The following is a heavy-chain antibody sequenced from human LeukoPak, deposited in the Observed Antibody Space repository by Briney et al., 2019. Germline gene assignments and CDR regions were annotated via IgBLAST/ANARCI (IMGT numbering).Heavy chain of an antibody. CDR2: VKRKSDGGTA. CDR1: GFSFTNAW. J-gene: IGHJ5*02. D-gene: IGHD2-15*01. Sequence: GGSLRLSCAASGFSFTNAWMNWVRQAPGKGLEWVGRVKRKSDGGTADYAAPVEGRFTISRDDSKNTLYLQINSLKTEDTAIYYCIAFESGRYHWGQGTLVTVST. CDR3: IAFESGRYH. V-gene: IGHV3-15*01.